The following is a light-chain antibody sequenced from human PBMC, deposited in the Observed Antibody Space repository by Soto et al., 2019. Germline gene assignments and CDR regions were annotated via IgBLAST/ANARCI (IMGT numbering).Light chain of an antibody. CDR1: QSISTW. J-gene: IGKJ2*01. V-gene: IGKV1-5*01. Sequence: DIQMTQSPSTLSASVGDRVTITCRASQSISTWLAWYQQKPGKAPKLLIYDASSLESGVPSRFSGSGSGTEFTLTISSLQPDGFATYYCQQYNTFSYTFGRGTKLEIK. CDR3: QQYNTFSYT. CDR2: DAS.